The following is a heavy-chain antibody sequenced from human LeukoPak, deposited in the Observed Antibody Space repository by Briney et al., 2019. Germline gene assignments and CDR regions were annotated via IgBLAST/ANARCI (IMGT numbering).Heavy chain of an antibody. V-gene: IGHV4-59*08. CDR1: GGSISSYY. D-gene: IGHD3-22*01. CDR3: ARQGGYNQDY. J-gene: IGHJ4*02. CDR2: IYYSGST. Sequence: SETLSLTCAVYGGSISSYYWSWIRQPPGKGLEWIGYIYYSGSTNYNPSLKSRVTISVDTSKNQFSLKLSSVTAADTAVYYCARQGGYNQDYWGQGILVTVSS.